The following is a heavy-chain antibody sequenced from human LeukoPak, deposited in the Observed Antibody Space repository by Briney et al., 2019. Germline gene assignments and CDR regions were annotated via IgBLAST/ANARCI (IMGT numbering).Heavy chain of an antibody. J-gene: IGHJ4*02. D-gene: IGHD3-3*01. CDR3: AREWEWLDLHYDY. V-gene: IGHV3-30*02. CDR2: IRYDESNR. Sequence: PGGSLRLSCAASGFTFNNFGMHWVRQAPGRGLEWVAFIRYDESNRYYGDSAKGRFTISRDNSKNTLYLQMNSLRAEDTAVYYCAREWEWLDLHYDYWGQGTLVTVSS. CDR1: GFTFNNFG.